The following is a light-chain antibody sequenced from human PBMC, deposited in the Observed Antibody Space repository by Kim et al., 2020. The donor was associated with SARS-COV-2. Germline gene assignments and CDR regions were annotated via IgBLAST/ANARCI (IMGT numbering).Light chain of an antibody. V-gene: IGKV1-5*03. J-gene: IGKJ1*01. CDR2: KAS. CDR1: QSISNW. Sequence: DIQMTQSPSTVSASVGDTVTITCRASQSISNWLAWYQQRPGTAPKLLIYKASYLESGVPSRFSGSGSGTEYTLTINSLQPDDFATYYCQHYNSDFPWTFGQGTKVDIK. CDR3: QHYNSDFPWT.